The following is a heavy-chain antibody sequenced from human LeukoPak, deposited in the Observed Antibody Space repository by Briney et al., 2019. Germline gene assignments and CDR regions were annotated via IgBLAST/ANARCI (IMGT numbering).Heavy chain of an antibody. CDR3: ARGGLDSSGLDY. J-gene: IGHJ4*02. D-gene: IGHD3-22*01. V-gene: IGHV4-39*07. Sequence: SETLSLTCTVSGGSISSGGYYWSWIRQPPGKGLEWIGEINHSGSTNYNPSLKSRVTISVDTSKNQFSLKLSSVTAADTAVYYCARGGLDSSGLDYWGQGTLVTVSS. CDR2: INHSGST. CDR1: GGSISSGGYY.